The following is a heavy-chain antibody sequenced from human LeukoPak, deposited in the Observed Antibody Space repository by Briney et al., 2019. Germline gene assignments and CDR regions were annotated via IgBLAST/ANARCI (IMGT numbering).Heavy chain of an antibody. J-gene: IGHJ6*03. D-gene: IGHD3-10*01. CDR1: GDSISSYY. CDR2: IYYSGNT. Sequence: ASETLSLTCTVSGDSISSYYWSWIRQPPGKGLEWIGYIYYSGNTKYNPSLKSRVTISVDTSKNQISLKLNSVTAADTAVYYCARAFSGSGSYYSEMLYYYYYMDVWGKGTTVTISS. CDR3: ARAFSGSGSYYSEMLYYYYYMDV. V-gene: IGHV4-59*01.